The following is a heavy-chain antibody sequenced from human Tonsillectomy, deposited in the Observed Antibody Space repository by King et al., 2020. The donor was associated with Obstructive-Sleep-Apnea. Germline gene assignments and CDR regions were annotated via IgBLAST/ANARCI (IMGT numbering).Heavy chain of an antibody. CDR2: ISWNSGSI. J-gene: IGHJ3*02. V-gene: IGHV3-9*01. CDR1: GFTFDDYA. D-gene: IGHD3-10*01. CDR3: AKESHVLLWFGEPTGAFDI. Sequence: EVQLVESGGGLVQPGRSLRLSCAASGFTFDDYAMHWVRQAPGKGLEWVSGISWNSGSIDYADSVKGRFTISRDNAKNSLYLQMNSLRAEDTALYYCAKESHVLLWFGEPTGAFDIWGQGTMVTVSS.